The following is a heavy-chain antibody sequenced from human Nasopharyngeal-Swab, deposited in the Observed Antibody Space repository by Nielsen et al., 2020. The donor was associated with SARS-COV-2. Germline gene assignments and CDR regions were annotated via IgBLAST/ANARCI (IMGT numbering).Heavy chain of an antibody. CDR2: IVVGSGNT. V-gene: IGHV1-58*01. CDR3: AADRRYDFWSGYPAFDY. Sequence: SVKVSCEASGFTFTSSAVQWVRQARGQRLEWIGWIVVGSGNTNYAQKFQERVTITRDMSTSTAYMELSSLRSEDTAVYYCAADRRYDFWSGYPAFDYWGQGTLVTVSS. J-gene: IGHJ4*02. CDR1: GFTFTSSA. D-gene: IGHD3-3*01.